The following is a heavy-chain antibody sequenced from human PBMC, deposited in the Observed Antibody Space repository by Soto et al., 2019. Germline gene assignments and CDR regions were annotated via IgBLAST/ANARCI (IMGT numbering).Heavy chain of an antibody. Sequence: PGGSLRLSCAASGFTFSNAWMNWVRQAPGKGLEWVGRIKSKTDGGTTDYAAPVKGRFTISRDDSKNTLYLQMNSLKTEDTAVYYCTTTYYDFWSGSPLWGQGTLVTVSS. CDR2: IKSKTDGGTT. J-gene: IGHJ4*02. CDR1: GFTFSNAW. V-gene: IGHV3-15*07. D-gene: IGHD3-3*01. CDR3: TTTYYDFWSGSPL.